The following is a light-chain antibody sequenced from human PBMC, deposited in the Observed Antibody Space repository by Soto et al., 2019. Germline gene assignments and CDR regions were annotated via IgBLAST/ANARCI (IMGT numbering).Light chain of an antibody. CDR1: SSDVGIYNY. Sequence: QSALTQPASVSGSPGQSIAISCTGSSSDVGIYNYVSWYQQHPGTVPQLIIYEVTNRPSGVSNRFAGSKSGNTASLTISGLQAEDEADYYCSSYTTRSTRVFGTGTKLTVL. V-gene: IGLV2-14*01. CDR2: EVT. J-gene: IGLJ1*01. CDR3: SSYTTRSTRV.